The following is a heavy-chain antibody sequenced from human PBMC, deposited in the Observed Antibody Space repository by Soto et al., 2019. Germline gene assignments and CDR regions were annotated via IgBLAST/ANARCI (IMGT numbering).Heavy chain of an antibody. Sequence: EVQLLESGGGLMRPGESLRLSCTGSDFTFSNFVMSWVRQVPGKGLEWLSCITASGASTYYADSVKGRFSVSRDNSKNTLYLQLNSLEAEDTAVYHCAVHLGQNYYTLDVWGRGTTVHVSS. J-gene: IGHJ6*02. CDR2: ITASGAST. CDR1: DFTFSNFV. CDR3: AVHLGQNYYTLDV. V-gene: IGHV3-23*01.